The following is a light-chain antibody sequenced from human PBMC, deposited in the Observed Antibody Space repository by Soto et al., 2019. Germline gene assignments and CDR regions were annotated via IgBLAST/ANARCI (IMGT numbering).Light chain of an antibody. CDR3: QQYGSSPTWS. CDR1: QRVSSTY. Sequence: LTQSPATVSVYTGERATLSCWARQRVSSTYLAWYQQNPGQAPRLLIYGASIRATGIPDRFSGSGSGTAFTHSISRLETEDFTVYDSQQYGSSPTWSFGQGTKVDIK. J-gene: IGKJ1*01. V-gene: IGKV3-20*01. CDR2: GAS.